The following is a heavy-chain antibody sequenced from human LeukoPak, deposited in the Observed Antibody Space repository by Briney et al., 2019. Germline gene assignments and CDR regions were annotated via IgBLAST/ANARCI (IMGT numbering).Heavy chain of an antibody. J-gene: IGHJ5*02. V-gene: IGHV4-61*08. CDR2: IYYSGST. Sequence: SETLSLTCTVSGGSISGTVYYWGWIRQPPGKGLEWIGYIYYSGSTNYNPSLKSRVTISVDTSKNQFSLKLSSVTAADTAVYYCARGGNIVVVPAAIRSVDWFDPWGQGTLVTVSS. CDR1: GGSISGTVYY. D-gene: IGHD2-2*01. CDR3: ARGGNIVVVPAAIRSVDWFDP.